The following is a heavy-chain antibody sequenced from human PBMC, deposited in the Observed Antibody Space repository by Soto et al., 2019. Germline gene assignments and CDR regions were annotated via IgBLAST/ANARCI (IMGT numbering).Heavy chain of an antibody. CDR2: INHSGST. CDR3: ARGAFVVVPAAIRGAGNWFDP. V-gene: IGHV4-34*01. J-gene: IGHJ5*02. D-gene: IGHD2-2*01. CDR1: GGSFSGYY. Sequence: SETLSLTCAVYGGSFSGYYWSWIRQPPGKGLEWIGEINHSGSTNYNPSLKSRVTISVDTSKNQFSLKLSSVTAADTAVYYCARGAFVVVPAAIRGAGNWFDPWGQGTLVTVSS.